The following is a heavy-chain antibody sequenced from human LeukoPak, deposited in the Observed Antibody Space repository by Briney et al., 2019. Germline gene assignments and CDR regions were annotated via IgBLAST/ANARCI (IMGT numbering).Heavy chain of an antibody. J-gene: IGHJ6*02. CDR3: ARGEFAWIQGSYGLNV. Sequence: PGGSLRLSCAASGFTFSVYWMSWVRQAPGKGPEWVANIKQDGSDKYYVDSVKGRFTISRDNAKKALYLQMNSLRAEDTAVYYCARGEFAWIQGSYGLNVWGQGTTVTVSS. CDR1: GFTFSVYW. D-gene: IGHD5-18*01. CDR2: IKQDGSDK. V-gene: IGHV3-7*01.